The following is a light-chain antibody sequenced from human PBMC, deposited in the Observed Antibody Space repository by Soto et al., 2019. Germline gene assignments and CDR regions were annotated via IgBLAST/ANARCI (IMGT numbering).Light chain of an antibody. CDR2: QDV. CDR1: KLGDKY. V-gene: IGLV3-1*01. Sequence: SYELTQPPSVSVSPGETASITCSGDKLGDKYTCWYQQRPGQSPVVVIYQDVKRPSGIPERFSGSNSGDTATLTISGTQAMDEAAYYCQEWDSGTVVFGGGTKLTVL. J-gene: IGLJ2*01. CDR3: QEWDSGTVV.